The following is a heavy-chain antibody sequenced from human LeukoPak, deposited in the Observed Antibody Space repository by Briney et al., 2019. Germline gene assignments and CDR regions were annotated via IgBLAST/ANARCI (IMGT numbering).Heavy chain of an antibody. V-gene: IGHV4-31*03. J-gene: IGHJ5*02. CDR2: IYYSGST. CDR3: ARVGHYDSWSGRLPFDP. CDR1: GGSISSGGYY. D-gene: IGHD3-3*01. Sequence: SETLSLTCTVSGGSISSGGYYWSWIRQHPGKGLEWIGYIYYSGSTYYNPSLKSRVTISVDTSKNQFSLKLSSVTAADTAVYYCARVGHYDSWSGRLPFDPWGQGTLVTVSS.